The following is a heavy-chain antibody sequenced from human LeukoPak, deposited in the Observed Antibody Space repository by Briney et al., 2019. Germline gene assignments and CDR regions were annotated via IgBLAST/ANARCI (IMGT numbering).Heavy chain of an antibody. CDR2: ISAYNGNT. CDR1: GYTFTSYG. D-gene: IGHD3-3*01. J-gene: IGHJ4*02. V-gene: IGHV1-18*01. CDR3: ARAMAFGVVIGGLDY. Sequence: ASVKVSCKASGYTFTSYGISWVRQAPGQGLEWMGWISAYNGNTNYAQKLQGRVTMTTDTSTSTAYMELRSLRSDDTAVYYCARAMAFGVVIGGLDYWGQGALVTVSS.